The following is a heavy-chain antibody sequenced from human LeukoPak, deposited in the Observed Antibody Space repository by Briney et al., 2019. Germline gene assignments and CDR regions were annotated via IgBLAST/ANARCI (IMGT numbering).Heavy chain of an antibody. J-gene: IGHJ4*02. V-gene: IGHV4-34*01. CDR2: VNHSGGA. Sequence: PSETLSLTCAVHGGSLNNYYWTWIRQPPGKGLEWIGEVNHSGGANYNPSLRTRVSISVDTPRNQFSLNLRSVTAADTAVYYCARGWYSGGWYRVWGQGTLVTVSS. CDR1: GGSLNNYY. CDR3: ARGWYSGGWYRV. D-gene: IGHD6-19*01.